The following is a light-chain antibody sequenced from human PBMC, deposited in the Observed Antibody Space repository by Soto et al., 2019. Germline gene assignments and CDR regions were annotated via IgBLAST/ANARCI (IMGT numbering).Light chain of an antibody. CDR2: GAS. CDR1: QRVSSSY. J-gene: IGKJ5*01. Sequence: EIELTQSPGTLSLSPGERATLSCRAIQRVSSSYLAWYQQKPGQAPRLLIYGASSRATGIPDRFSGSGSGTDFTLTISRLEPEDFAVYYCQQYGSSPPITFGQGTRLEIK. CDR3: QQYGSSPPIT. V-gene: IGKV3-20*01.